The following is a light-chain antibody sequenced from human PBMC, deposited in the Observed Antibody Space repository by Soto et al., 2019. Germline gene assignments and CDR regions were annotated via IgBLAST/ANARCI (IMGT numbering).Light chain of an antibody. J-gene: IGKJ1*01. CDR2: KAS. Sequence: DIQMTRSPSTVSADVEDSVTITCRASQTISSWLAWYQQKPGKAPKLLIYKASTLKSGVPSRFSGSGYGTEFNLTISSLQTDDFATYYCQHYNSYSEAFGQGTKVDIK. CDR3: QHYNSYSEA. CDR1: QTISSW. V-gene: IGKV1-5*03.